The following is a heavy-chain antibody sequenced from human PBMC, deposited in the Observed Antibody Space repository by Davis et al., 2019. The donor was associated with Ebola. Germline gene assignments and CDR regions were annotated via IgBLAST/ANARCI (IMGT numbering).Heavy chain of an antibody. D-gene: IGHD2-2*01. Sequence: GESLKISCAASGFTFSRYTMNWVRQAPGKGLEWVSSISSSSSYIYYADSVKGRFTISRDNAKNSLYLQMNSLRAEDTAVYYCARGVVPAYEYYYYYYMDVWGKGTTVTVSS. J-gene: IGHJ6*03. CDR1: GFTFSRYT. CDR3: ARGVVPAYEYYYYYYMDV. CDR2: ISSSSSYI. V-gene: IGHV3-21*01.